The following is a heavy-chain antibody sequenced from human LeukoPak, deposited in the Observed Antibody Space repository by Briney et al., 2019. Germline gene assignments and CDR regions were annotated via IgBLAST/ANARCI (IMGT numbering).Heavy chain of an antibody. V-gene: IGHV4-39*07. CDR1: GDSVTNTRYY. CDR3: AKDHEQWLVGAYFDY. J-gene: IGHJ4*02. Sequence: SETLSLTCTVSGDSVTNTRYYWGWIRQPPGKGLEWIGTMYHSGSTYYNPSLKSRVSISVDMSKNQFSLKLSSVTAADTAVYYCAKDHEQWLVGAYFDYWGQGTLVTVSS. CDR2: MYHSGST. D-gene: IGHD6-19*01.